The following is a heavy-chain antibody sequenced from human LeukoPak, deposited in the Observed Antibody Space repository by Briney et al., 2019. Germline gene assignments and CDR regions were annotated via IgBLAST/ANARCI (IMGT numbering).Heavy chain of an antibody. CDR1: GYTFAGYY. Sequence: GASVKVSCKASGYTFAGYYMHWVRQAPGQGLECMGWINPNSGGTNYAQKFQGRVTMTRDTSISTAYMELSRLRSDDTAVYYCARAAATYYYDSSGYRFDLWGRGTLVTVSS. CDR3: ARAAATYYYDSSGYRFDL. J-gene: IGHJ2*01. V-gene: IGHV1-2*02. CDR2: INPNSGGT. D-gene: IGHD3-22*01.